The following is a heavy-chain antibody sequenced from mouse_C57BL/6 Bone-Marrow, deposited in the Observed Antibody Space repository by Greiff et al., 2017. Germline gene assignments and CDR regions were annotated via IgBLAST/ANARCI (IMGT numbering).Heavy chain of an antibody. D-gene: IGHD4-1*01. CDR3: ARPVGTSYYFDY. V-gene: IGHV1-69*01. Sequence: QVQLQQPGAELVMPGASVKLSCKASGYTFTSYWMHWVKQRPGQGLEWIGEIDPSDSYTNYNQKFKGKSTLTVDKSSSTAYMQLSSLTSEDSAVSYCARPVGTSYYFDYWGQGTTLTVSS. J-gene: IGHJ2*01. CDR1: GYTFTSYW. CDR2: IDPSDSYT.